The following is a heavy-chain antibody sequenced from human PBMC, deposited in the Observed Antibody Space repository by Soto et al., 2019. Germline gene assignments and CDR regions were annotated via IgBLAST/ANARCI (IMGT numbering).Heavy chain of an antibody. Sequence: QLQLQESGPGLVKPSETLSLTCTVSGGSISSSSYYWGWIRQPPGKGLEWIGSIYYSGSTYYNPSLKSRVTISVDTSKNQFSLKLSSVTAADTAVYYCARPGSGSYYGTIDYWGQGPLVTVSS. CDR3: ARPGSGSYYGTIDY. J-gene: IGHJ4*02. CDR2: IYYSGST. V-gene: IGHV4-39*01. D-gene: IGHD1-26*01. CDR1: GGSISSSSYY.